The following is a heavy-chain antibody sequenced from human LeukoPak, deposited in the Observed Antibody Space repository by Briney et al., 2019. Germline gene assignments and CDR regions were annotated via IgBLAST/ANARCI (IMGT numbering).Heavy chain of an antibody. CDR2: ISGSGGTT. Sequence: PGGSLRLSCAASGVNFSTYAMIWVRQAPRKGLEWVSGISGSGGTTYYADSVKGRFTISRDDSKNTFYLQMNSLRAEDTAVYFSAKASGYSGTSPSLDCGQGTLVTVSS. CDR3: AKASGYSGTSPSLD. D-gene: IGHD1-26*01. J-gene: IGHJ4*02. V-gene: IGHV3-23*01. CDR1: GVNFSTYA.